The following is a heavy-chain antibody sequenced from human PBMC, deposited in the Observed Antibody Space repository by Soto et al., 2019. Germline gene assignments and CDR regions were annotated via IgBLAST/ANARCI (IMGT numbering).Heavy chain of an antibody. CDR3: VKDRMAYNSVWDPFDI. J-gene: IGHJ3*02. CDR1: GFTFYSYA. D-gene: IGHD1-20*01. V-gene: IGHV3-23*01. CDR2: IGSVGGDS. Sequence: PGGSLRLSCAASGFTFYSYAMSWVRQAPGKGLKWVSTIGSVGGDSYYADSVKGRFTISRDDSKNTLLLHMNSLRSEDTAVYYCVKDRMAYNSVWDPFDIWGQGTRVSVSS.